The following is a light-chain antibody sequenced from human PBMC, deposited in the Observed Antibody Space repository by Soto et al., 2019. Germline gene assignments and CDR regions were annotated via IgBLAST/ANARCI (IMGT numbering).Light chain of an antibody. Sequence: DIVMTQSPDSLAVSLGERATINCKSSQSVLYSSNNKNYLGWYQQKQGQPPKLLIYWASTRESGVPDRFSGSGSGTDFTLTISSLQAEDVAVYYCQQYYSNPQTFGQGPKVEIK. J-gene: IGKJ1*01. CDR3: QQYYSNPQT. V-gene: IGKV4-1*01. CDR2: WAS. CDR1: QSVLYSSNNKNY.